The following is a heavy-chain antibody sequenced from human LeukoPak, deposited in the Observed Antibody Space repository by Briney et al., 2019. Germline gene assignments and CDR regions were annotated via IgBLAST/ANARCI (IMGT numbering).Heavy chain of an antibody. V-gene: IGHV5-51*01. D-gene: IGHD2-8*01. CDR3: ARRDCTNGVCHSFDY. Sequence: GESLKISCKGSGHSFTSYWIGWVRQMPGKGLEWMGIIYPGDSDTRYSPSFQGQVTISADKSISTAYLQWSSLKASDTAMYYCARRDCTNGVCHSFDYWGQGTLVTVSS. J-gene: IGHJ4*02. CDR1: GHSFTSYW. CDR2: IYPGDSDT.